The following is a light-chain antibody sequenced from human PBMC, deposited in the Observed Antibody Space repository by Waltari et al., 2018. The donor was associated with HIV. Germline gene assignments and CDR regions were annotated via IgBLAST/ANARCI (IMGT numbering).Light chain of an antibody. CDR3: SSYTSSSTLGVL. Sequence: TGSSSDVGVYNYVSWYQQHPGKAPKLMIYEVNNRPSGVSNRFSGSKSGNTASLTISGLQAEDEADYYCSSYTSSSTLGVLFGGGTKLTVL. CDR2: EVN. J-gene: IGLJ2*01. CDR1: SSDVGVYNY. V-gene: IGLV2-14*01.